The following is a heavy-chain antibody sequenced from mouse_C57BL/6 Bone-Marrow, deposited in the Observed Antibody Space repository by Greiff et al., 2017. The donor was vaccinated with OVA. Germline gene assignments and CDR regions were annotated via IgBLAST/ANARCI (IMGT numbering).Heavy chain of an antibody. D-gene: IGHD2-4*01. CDR3: ARYQGDYDADYFDY. Sequence: EVQLKQSGPVLVKPGPSVKISCKASGFTFTDYYMHWVQQSPGKSLEWIGLVYPYTGGTSYNQKLKGKATLSVDTSSSTAYMELNSLTSEDSAVYYCARYQGDYDADYFDYWGQGTTLTVSS. J-gene: IGHJ2*01. V-gene: IGHV1-36*01. CDR2: VYPYTGGT. CDR1: GFTFTDYY.